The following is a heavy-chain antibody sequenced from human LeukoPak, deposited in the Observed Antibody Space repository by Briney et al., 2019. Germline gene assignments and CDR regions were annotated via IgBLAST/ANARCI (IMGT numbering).Heavy chain of an antibody. V-gene: IGHV3-7*01. Sequence: PGGSLRLSCAASGFTFSSYSMNWVRQAPGKGLEWVANIKQDGTEKYYVDSVKGRFTISRENAENSLYLQMNSLRAEDTAVYYCASITMVRGVIWGQGTLVTVSS. CDR3: ASITMVRGVI. CDR2: IKQDGTEK. CDR1: GFTFSSYS. D-gene: IGHD3-10*01. J-gene: IGHJ4*02.